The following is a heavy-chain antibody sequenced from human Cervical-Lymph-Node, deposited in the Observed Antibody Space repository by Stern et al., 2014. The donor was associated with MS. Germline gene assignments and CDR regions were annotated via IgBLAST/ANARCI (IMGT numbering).Heavy chain of an antibody. CDR2: IYSSGST. D-gene: IGHD3-22*01. V-gene: IGHV4-59*08. Sequence: QVQLQESGPGLVKPSETLSVTCTVSGGSITSYFWSWIRQPPGKGLEWIGYIYSSGSTDYNPSLKSRVPMPVTPPKNQIPRKLSSVTAADTAVYLCERHESAYSSPYFDYWGRGTLVTVST. J-gene: IGHJ4*02. CDR3: ERHESAYSSPYFDY. CDR1: GGSITSYF.